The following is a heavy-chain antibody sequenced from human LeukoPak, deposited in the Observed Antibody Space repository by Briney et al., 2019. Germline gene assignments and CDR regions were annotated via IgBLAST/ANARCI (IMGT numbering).Heavy chain of an antibody. J-gene: IGHJ4*01. Sequence: GGSRRLSCAASGFTFSSYWMNWVRQAPGKGLEWVANIKQDGNERYYVDSAKGRFTISRDNAKNSLYLQMNSLGAEDTAVYYCARGPWTARDYCDYWGHGTLVTVSS. D-gene: IGHD3/OR15-3a*01. CDR2: IKQDGNER. CDR1: GFTFSSYW. V-gene: IGHV3-7*03. CDR3: ARGPWTARDYCDY.